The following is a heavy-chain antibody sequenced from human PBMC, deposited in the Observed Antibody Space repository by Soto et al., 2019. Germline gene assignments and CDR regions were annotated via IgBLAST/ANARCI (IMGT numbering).Heavy chain of an antibody. J-gene: IGHJ5*02. CDR2: TYYRSKWYN. CDR3: AREGYYGSGSYFRENWFDP. V-gene: IGHV6-1*01. D-gene: IGHD3-10*01. Sequence: QSQTLSLTCAISGDSVSSNSAAWNWIRQSPSRGLEWLGRTYYRSKWYNDYAVSVKSRITINPDTSKNQFSLQLNSVTPEDTAVYYCAREGYYGSGSYFRENWFDPWGQGTLVTVSS. CDR1: GDSVSSNSAA.